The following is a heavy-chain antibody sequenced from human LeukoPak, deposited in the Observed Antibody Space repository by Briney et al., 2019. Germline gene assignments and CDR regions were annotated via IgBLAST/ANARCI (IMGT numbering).Heavy chain of an antibody. Sequence: PGGSLRLSCAASGFTFSSYSMNWVRQAPGKGLEWVSSISSSSSYIYYADSVKGRFTISRDNAKNSLYLQMNSLRAEDTAVYYCARDILGYSYGRSYYGMDVWGQGTTVTVSS. J-gene: IGHJ6*02. CDR1: GFTFSSYS. V-gene: IGHV3-21*01. D-gene: IGHD5-18*01. CDR2: ISSSSSYI. CDR3: ARDILGYSYGRSYYGMDV.